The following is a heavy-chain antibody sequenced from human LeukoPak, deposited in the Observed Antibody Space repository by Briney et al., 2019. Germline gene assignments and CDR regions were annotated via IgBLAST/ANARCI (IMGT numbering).Heavy chain of an antibody. CDR2: IIDSGEST. CDR3: AKFYVAV. Sequence: GGSLRLSYAASGFTLSSYAMRWVRQAPGKRLEWVSGIIDSGESTYYANFAKGRFTISRDNSNNPLYLQINSLRAEDTAVYYCAKFYVAVCGKGTTVAVSS. CDR1: GFTLSSYA. V-gene: IGHV3-23*01. J-gene: IGHJ6*03.